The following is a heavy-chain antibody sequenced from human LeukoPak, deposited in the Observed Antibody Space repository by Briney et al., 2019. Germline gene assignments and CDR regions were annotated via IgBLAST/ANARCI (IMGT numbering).Heavy chain of an antibody. V-gene: IGHV4-34*01. CDR3: ARKRGYSGYDTKNWFDP. Sequence: PSETLSLTCAVYGGSFSGYYWSWIRRPPGKGLEWIGEINHSGSTNYNPSLKSRVTISVDTSKNQFSLKLSSVTAADAAVYYCARKRGYSGYDTKNWFDPWGQGTLVTVSS. D-gene: IGHD5-12*01. J-gene: IGHJ5*02. CDR1: GGSFSGYY. CDR2: INHSGST.